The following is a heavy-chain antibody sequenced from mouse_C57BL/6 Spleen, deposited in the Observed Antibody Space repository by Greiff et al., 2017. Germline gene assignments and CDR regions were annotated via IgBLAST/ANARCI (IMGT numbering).Heavy chain of an antibody. J-gene: IGHJ4*01. V-gene: IGHV1-18*01. CDR1: GYTFTDYN. Sequence: VQLQQSGPELVKPGASVTIPCKASGYTFTDYNMDWVTQSHGKSLEWIGDINPNNGGTIYNQKFKGKATLTVDKSSSTAYMELRSLTAENTAVYYCARLAYMDYYAMDYWGQGTSVTVSS. CDR3: ARLAYMDYYAMDY. CDR2: INPNNGGT.